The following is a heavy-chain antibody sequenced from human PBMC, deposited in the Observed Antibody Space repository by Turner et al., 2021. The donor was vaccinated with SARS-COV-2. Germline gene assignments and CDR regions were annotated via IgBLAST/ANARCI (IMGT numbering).Heavy chain of an antibody. Sequence: QVQLQESGPGLVRPSETLSLTCTVSGGSISSKSWSWIRQSPGRGLEWIGYFYKIGSIDYNPTLRSRVTISVDKSKNQLSLNLISVTAADTAVYYCARHQGSASGYDHGMNVWGQGTAVIVS. CDR1: GGSISSKS. CDR2: FYKIGSI. CDR3: ARHQGSASGYDHGMNV. J-gene: IGHJ6*02. D-gene: IGHD1-26*01. V-gene: IGHV4-59*08.